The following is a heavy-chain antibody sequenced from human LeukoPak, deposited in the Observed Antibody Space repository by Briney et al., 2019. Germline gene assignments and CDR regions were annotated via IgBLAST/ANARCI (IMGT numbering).Heavy chain of an antibody. Sequence: ASVKVSCKASGGTFSSYTISWVRQAPGQGLEWMGGIIPIFGTANYAQKFQGRVTITTDKSTNTAYMELSSLRCEDTAVYYCAIPTCGLQHATNYYDMEVWGKGTTVTVSS. CDR1: GGTFSSYT. CDR2: IIPIFGTA. J-gene: IGHJ6*03. CDR3: AIPTCGLQHATNYYDMEV. V-gene: IGHV1-69*05. D-gene: IGHD5-24*01.